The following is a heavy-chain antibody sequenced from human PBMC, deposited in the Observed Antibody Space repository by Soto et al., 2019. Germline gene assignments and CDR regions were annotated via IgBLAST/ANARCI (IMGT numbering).Heavy chain of an antibody. CDR2: ISGSGGST. D-gene: IGHD2-2*01. CDR1: GFTFSSYA. J-gene: IGHJ4*02. V-gene: IGHV3-23*01. Sequence: PGGSLRLSCAASGFTFSSYAMSWVRQAPGKGLEWVSAISGSGGSTYYADSVKGRFTISRDNSKNTLYLQMNSLRAEDTAVYYCAKDHDIVVVPDDPEYFDYSGQGTLVLVSS. CDR3: AKDHDIVVVPDDPEYFDY.